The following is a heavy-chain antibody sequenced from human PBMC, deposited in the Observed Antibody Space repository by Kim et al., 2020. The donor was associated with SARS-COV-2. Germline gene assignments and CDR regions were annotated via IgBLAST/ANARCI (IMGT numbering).Heavy chain of an antibody. J-gene: IGHJ3*01. CDR3: AGGVWSGSPPGF. CDR2: IYYSGST. D-gene: IGHD3-3*01. V-gene: IGHV4-39*01. CDR1: GGSISSSSYY. Sequence: SETLSLTCTVSGGSISSSSYYWGWIRQPPGKGLEWIGSIYYSGSTYYNPSLKSRVTISVDTSKNQFSLKLSSVTAADTAVYYCAGGVWSGSPPGFWGQGTMVTVSS.